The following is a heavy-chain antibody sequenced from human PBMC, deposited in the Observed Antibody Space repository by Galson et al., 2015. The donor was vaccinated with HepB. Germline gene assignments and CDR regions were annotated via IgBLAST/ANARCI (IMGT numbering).Heavy chain of an antibody. D-gene: IGHD3-16*01. Sequence: SLRLSCAASGFTFSSYAMSWVRQAPGKGLEWVSVISADGGTTYYADSVRGRFTISRDNSKNTMYLQMNSLRDEDTAVYYCAKDFESGATRGGFDYWGQGTPVSVSS. V-gene: IGHV3-23*01. CDR1: GFTFSSYA. CDR2: ISADGGTT. J-gene: IGHJ4*02. CDR3: AKDFESGATRGGFDY.